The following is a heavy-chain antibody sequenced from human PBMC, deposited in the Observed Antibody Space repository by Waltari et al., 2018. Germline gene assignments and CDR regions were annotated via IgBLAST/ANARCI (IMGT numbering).Heavy chain of an antibody. CDR2: INPNSGGT. Sequence: QVQLVQSGAEVKKPGASVTVSCKASGYTFPGYYMPGVRQAPGQGLEWMGRINPNSGGTNYAQKFQGRVTMTRDTSISTAYMELSRLRSDDTAVYYCASSIAAQWWFDPWGQGTLVTVSS. J-gene: IGHJ5*02. D-gene: IGHD6-6*01. V-gene: IGHV1-2*06. CDR1: GYTFPGYY. CDR3: ASSIAAQWWFDP.